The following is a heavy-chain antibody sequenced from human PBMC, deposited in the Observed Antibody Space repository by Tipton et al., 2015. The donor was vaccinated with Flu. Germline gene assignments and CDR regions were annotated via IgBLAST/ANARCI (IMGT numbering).Heavy chain of an antibody. CDR3: ARDTIFGVAH. J-gene: IGHJ4*02. CDR2: IFHTGST. Sequence: TLSLTCTISGGSIRSYYWSWIRQPPGKGLEWLGYIFHTGSTNYNPSLKSRLTISVDTSKNQFSLRLNSVSAADTAMYYCARDTIFGVAHWGQGTLVTASS. V-gene: IGHV4-59*01. CDR1: GGSIRSYY. D-gene: IGHD3-3*01.